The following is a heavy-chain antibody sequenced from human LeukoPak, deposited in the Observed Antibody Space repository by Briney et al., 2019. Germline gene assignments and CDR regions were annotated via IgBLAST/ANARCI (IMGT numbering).Heavy chain of an antibody. V-gene: IGHV3-15*01. CDR1: GFTFSNAW. J-gene: IGHJ4*02. Sequence: GGSLRLSCAASGFTFSNAWTSWVRQAPGKGLEWVGRIKSKTDGGTTDYAAPVKGRFTISRDDSKNTLYLQMNSLKTEDTAVYYCTTAFAYYYDSSGYSSFDYWGQGTLVTVSS. D-gene: IGHD3-22*01. CDR3: TTAFAYYYDSSGYSSFDY. CDR2: IKSKTDGGTT.